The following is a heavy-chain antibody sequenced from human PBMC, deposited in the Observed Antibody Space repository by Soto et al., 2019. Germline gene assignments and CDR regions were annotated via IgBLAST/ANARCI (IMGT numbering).Heavy chain of an antibody. Sequence: SETLSLTCAVYGGSFSGYYWSWIRQPPGKGLEWIGEINHSGNTNYNPSLKSRVTISVDTSKNQLFLNLSSVTAADTAMYYCARHHVRGRTIAGAAEFWGQGTTVTV. D-gene: IGHD6-13*01. V-gene: IGHV4-34*01. CDR3: ARHHVRGRTIAGAAEF. J-gene: IGHJ3*01. CDR1: GGSFSGYY. CDR2: INHSGNT.